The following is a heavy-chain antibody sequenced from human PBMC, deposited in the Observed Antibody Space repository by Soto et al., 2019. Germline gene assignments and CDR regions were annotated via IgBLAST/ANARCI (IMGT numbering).Heavy chain of an antibody. V-gene: IGHV3-30-3*01. Sequence: GGSLRLSCAGSGFTFSSYAMDWVRQAPGKGLEWVADISYDGTDKKYADSVKGRVTISRDNSESTVYLQMNSLTAEDAAVYFCARVISARSWFDPWGQGTLVTVSS. CDR2: ISYDGTDK. J-gene: IGHJ5*02. CDR1: GFTFSSYA. CDR3: ARVISARSWFDP.